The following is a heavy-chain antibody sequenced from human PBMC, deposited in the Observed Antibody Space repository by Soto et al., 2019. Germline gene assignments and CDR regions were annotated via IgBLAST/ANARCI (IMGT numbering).Heavy chain of an antibody. Sequence: SETLSLTCTVSGGAVSSGTYYWSWIRQPPGKGPEWIGHIYFTGSTNYNPSLESRVTMSLDTSRNQFSLKLSSVTAADTAVYYCTRGPPRVQWFDPWGLGTLVTVSS. CDR3: TRGPPRVQWFDP. V-gene: IGHV4-61*01. CDR2: IYFTGST. CDR1: GGAVSSGTYY. J-gene: IGHJ5*02.